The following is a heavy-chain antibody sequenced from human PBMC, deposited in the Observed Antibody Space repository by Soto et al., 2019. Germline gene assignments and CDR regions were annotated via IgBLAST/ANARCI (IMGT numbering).Heavy chain of an antibody. CDR3: AKSHEDDEYFQH. J-gene: IGHJ1*01. V-gene: IGHV3-9*01. CDR2: ISWNSGSI. Sequence: DVQLVESGGGLVQPGRSLRLSCAASGFTFDDYAMHWVRQAPGKGLEWVSGISWNSGSIGYADSVKGRFTISRDNAKNSLYLQMNSLRAEDTALYYCAKSHEDDEYFQHWGQGTLVTVSS. CDR1: GFTFDDYA.